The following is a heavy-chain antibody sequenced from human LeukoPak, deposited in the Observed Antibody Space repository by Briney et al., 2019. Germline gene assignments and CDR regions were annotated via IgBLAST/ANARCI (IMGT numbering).Heavy chain of an antibody. J-gene: IGHJ4*02. CDR1: GFTFSSYW. D-gene: IGHD3-3*01. Sequence: GGSLRLSCAASGFTFSSYWMSWVRQAPGKGLEWVANIKHDGSEEYYVDSVKGRFTISRDNANSSLYLQMNSLRAEDTAVYYWAGKGSVAIFGVVYGDYWGQGTLVTVSS. CDR2: IKHDGSEE. CDR3: AGKGSVAIFGVVYGDY. V-gene: IGHV3-7*01.